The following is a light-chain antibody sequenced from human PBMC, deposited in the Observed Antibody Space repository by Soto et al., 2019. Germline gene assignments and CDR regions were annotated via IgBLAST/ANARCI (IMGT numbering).Light chain of an antibody. CDR3: QQRYSTPIT. Sequence: DITLTQSPSSLSASVGDRVTSTCRASQSISSYLNWYQQKPGKAPKLLIYAASSLQSGVPSRFSGSGSGTDFTLTISSLQPEDFATYYCQQRYSTPITFGQGTRLEIK. CDR1: QSISSY. CDR2: AAS. J-gene: IGKJ5*01. V-gene: IGKV1-39*01.